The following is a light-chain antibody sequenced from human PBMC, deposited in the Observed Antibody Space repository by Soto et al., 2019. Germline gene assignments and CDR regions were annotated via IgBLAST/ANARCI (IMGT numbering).Light chain of an antibody. Sequence: QSVLTQPPSASGTPGQRVTISCSGSSSNIGSNTVNWYQQIPGTAPKLLIYSNNDRPSGVPDRFSGSKSGTSASLAISGLQSEDDADYYCAAWDDSLNGALFAGGTKLTVL. CDR1: SSNIGSNT. V-gene: IGLV1-44*01. J-gene: IGLJ3*02. CDR2: SNN. CDR3: AAWDDSLNGAL.